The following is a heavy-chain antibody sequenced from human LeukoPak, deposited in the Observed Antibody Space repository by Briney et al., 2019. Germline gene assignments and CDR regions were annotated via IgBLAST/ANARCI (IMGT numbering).Heavy chain of an antibody. V-gene: IGHV3-21*01. CDR2: ISSSSYI. J-gene: IGHJ4*02. Sequence: GGSLRLSCAASGFTFSSYSMNCVRRAPGKGLEWVSSISSSSYIYYADSVKGRFTISRDNAKNSLYLQMNSLRAEDTAVYYCARAAVAGPRRTYYFDYWGQGTLVTVSS. D-gene: IGHD6-19*01. CDR1: GFTFSSYS. CDR3: ARAAVAGPRRTYYFDY.